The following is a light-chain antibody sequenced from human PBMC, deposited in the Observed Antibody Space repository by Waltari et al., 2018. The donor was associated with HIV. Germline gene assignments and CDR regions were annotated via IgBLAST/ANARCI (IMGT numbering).Light chain of an antibody. V-gene: IGLV3-1*01. CDR2: QDN. J-gene: IGLJ2*01. CDR1: KLEDKY. CDR3: QAWVTSTVV. Sequence: SYELTQPPSVSVSPGQTASITCSGDKLEDKYPCWYQQKPGQSPVLVIFQDNKRPSGIPGRFSASNSGNTATLTISGTQAIDEADYYCQAWVTSTVVFGGGTKLTVL.